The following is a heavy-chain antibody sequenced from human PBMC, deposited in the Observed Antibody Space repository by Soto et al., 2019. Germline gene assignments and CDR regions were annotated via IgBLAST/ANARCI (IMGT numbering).Heavy chain of an antibody. CDR1: GFMFTKST. Sequence: GSLRLSCVASGFMFTKSTMNWVRQAPGKGLEWASSITSASDYIFYADSVKGRFTISRDNANNSLYLQMNSLRAEDTAVYYCARVGTGSSTPLDIWGQGTMVTVSS. CDR3: ARVGTGSSTPLDI. D-gene: IGHD3-9*01. CDR2: ITSASDYI. J-gene: IGHJ3*02. V-gene: IGHV3-21*01.